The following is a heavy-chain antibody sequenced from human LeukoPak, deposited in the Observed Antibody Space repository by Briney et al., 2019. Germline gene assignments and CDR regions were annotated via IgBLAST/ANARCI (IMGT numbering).Heavy chain of an antibody. CDR1: GGTFSSYA. J-gene: IGHJ3*02. V-gene: IGHV1-69*13. Sequence: ASVKVSCKASGGTFSSYAISWVRQAPGPGLEWMGGIIPIFGTGNYAQKFQGRVTITADESTSRAYMELSSLRSEDTAVYYCARDRDFWSGQTNDAFDIWGQGTMVTASS. CDR2: IIPIFGTG. CDR3: ARDRDFWSGQTNDAFDI. D-gene: IGHD3-3*01.